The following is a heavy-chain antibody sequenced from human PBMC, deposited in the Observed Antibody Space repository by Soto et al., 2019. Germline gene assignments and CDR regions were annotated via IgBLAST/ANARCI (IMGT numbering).Heavy chain of an antibody. Sequence: QVQLQQWGAGLLKPSETLSLTCAVYGGSFSGYYWSWIRQPPGKGLEWIGEINHSGSTNYNPSLKSRVTISVDTSKNQFSLKLSSVTAADTAVYYCARRVGPWRQFDPWGQGTLVTVSS. CDR2: INHSGST. CDR1: GGSFSGYY. CDR3: ARRVGPWRQFDP. J-gene: IGHJ5*02. D-gene: IGHD2-2*01. V-gene: IGHV4-34*01.